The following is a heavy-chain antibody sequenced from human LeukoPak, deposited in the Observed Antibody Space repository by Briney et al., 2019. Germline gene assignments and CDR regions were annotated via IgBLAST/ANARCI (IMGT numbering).Heavy chain of an antibody. D-gene: IGHD1-1*01. CDR3: ARESGKFDP. V-gene: IGHV4-59*01. CDR2: IYYSGST. CDR1: GHSISSYY. J-gene: IGHJ5*02. Sequence: SQTPSLTCTVSGHSISSYYWSWIRQPPGKGLEWIGHIYYSGSTNYNPSLNSRVTISVDTSKNQFSLKLSSVTSADTAVYYCARESGKFDPWGQGTLVTVSS.